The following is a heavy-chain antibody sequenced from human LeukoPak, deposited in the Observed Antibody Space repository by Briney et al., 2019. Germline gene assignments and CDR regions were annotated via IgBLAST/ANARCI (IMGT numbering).Heavy chain of an antibody. J-gene: IGHJ4*02. CDR1: GGSISSGDYY. D-gene: IGHD6-13*01. CDR2: IYYSGST. V-gene: IGHV4-30-4*01. CDR3: ARVGLVIAAAGTVGYYFDY. Sequence: SQTLSLTCTVSGGSISSGDYYWSWIRQPPGKGLEWIVYIYYSGSTYYNPSLKSRVTISVDTSKNQFSLKLSSVTAADTAVYYCARVGLVIAAAGTVGYYFDYWGQGTLVTVSS.